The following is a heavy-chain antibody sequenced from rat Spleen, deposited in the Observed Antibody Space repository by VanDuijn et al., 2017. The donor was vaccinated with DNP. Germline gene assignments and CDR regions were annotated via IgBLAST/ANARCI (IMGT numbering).Heavy chain of an antibody. V-gene: IGHV7-7*01. D-gene: IGHD1-11*01. J-gene: IGHJ2*01. Sequence: EVQLVESGGGLVQPGRSLKLSCVASGFTFSSYWMYWIRQPAGKAPEWLGFIRNKANGYTTDYNPSVKGRFTISRDDTQNMLYLQMNTLRAEDTATYYCARWITTAHLDYWGQGVMVTVSS. CDR3: ARWITTAHLDY. CDR1: GFTFSSYW. CDR2: IRNKANGYTT.